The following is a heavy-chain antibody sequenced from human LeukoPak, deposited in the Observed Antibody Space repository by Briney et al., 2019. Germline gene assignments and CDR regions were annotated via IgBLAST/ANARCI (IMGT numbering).Heavy chain of an antibody. CDR3: AKPRLRGGYLFDY. CDR1: GFTFSSYG. Sequence: PGRSLRLSCAASGFTFSSYGMHWVRQAPGKGLEWMAVVSDDGSNKYYEDSVRGRFTISRDNSKNTLYLQMSSPRDEDTAVYYCAKPRLRGGYLFDYWGQGTLVTVSS. J-gene: IGHJ4*02. V-gene: IGHV3-30*18. CDR2: VSDDGSNK. D-gene: IGHD5-12*01.